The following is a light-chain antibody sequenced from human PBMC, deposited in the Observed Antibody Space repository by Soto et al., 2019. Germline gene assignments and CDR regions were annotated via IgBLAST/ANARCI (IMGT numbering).Light chain of an antibody. CDR2: DAS. CDR3: QQYGSSPWT. V-gene: IGKV3-11*01. J-gene: IGKJ1*01. Sequence: EIVLTQSPATLSLSPGERATLSCRASQSVSIYLAWYQQRPGQAPRLLIYDASNRATGIPARFSGSGSGTDFTLTISSLEPEDFAVYYCQQYGSSPWTFGQGTKVDIK. CDR1: QSVSIY.